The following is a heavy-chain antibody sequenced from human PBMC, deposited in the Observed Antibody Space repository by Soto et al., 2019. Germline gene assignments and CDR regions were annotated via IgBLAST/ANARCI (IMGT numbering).Heavy chain of an antibody. CDR2: ISGSGGST. CDR1: GFTFSSYA. V-gene: IGHV3-23*01. Sequence: GGSLRLSCTASGFTFSSYAMSWVRQAPGKGLEWVSAISGSGGSTYYADSVKGRFTISRDNSKNTLYLQMNSLRAEDTAVYYCAKAAGATPYYYYGMDVWGQGTTVTVSS. CDR3: AKAAGATPYYYYGMDV. D-gene: IGHD1-26*01. J-gene: IGHJ6*02.